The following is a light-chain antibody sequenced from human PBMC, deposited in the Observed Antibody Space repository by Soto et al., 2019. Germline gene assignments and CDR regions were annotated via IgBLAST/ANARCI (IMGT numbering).Light chain of an antibody. J-gene: IGKJ1*01. CDR2: GAS. CDR3: QQYGSSPPT. Sequence: EIVLTQSPGTLSLSPGERATLSCRASQSVSSSYLAWYQQKPGQAPGLLIYGASSRATGIPDRFSGRGSGTDFTLTISRLEPEDFAVYYCQQYGSSPPTFGQGTK. V-gene: IGKV3-20*01. CDR1: QSVSSSY.